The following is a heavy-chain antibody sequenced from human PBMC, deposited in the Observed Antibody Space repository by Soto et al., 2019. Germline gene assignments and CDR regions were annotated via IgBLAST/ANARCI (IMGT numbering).Heavy chain of an antibody. CDR1: GGSFSGYY. D-gene: IGHD5-12*01. V-gene: IGHV4-34*01. Sequence: SETLSLTCAVYGGSFSGYYWSWIRQPPGKGLEWIGEINHSGSTNYNPSLKSRVTISVDTSKNQFSLKLSSVTAADTAVYYCASGLRQYYYYYYIDVWGKGTTVTVSS. CDR2: INHSGST. CDR3: ASGLRQYYYYYYIDV. J-gene: IGHJ6*03.